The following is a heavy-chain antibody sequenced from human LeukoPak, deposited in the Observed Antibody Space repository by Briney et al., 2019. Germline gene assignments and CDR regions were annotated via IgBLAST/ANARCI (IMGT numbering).Heavy chain of an antibody. Sequence: SETLSLTCAVYGGSFSGYYWSWIRQPPGKGLEWIGEINHSGSTNYNPSLKSRVTISVDTSKNQFSLKLSSVTAADTAVYYCARGRSGSFIVDAFDIWGQGTMVTVSS. J-gene: IGHJ3*02. CDR1: GGSFSGYY. V-gene: IGHV4-34*01. D-gene: IGHD1-26*01. CDR2: INHSGST. CDR3: ARGRSGSFIVDAFDI.